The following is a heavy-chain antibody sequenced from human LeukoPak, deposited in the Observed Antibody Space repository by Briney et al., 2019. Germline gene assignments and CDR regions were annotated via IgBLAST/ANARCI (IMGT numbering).Heavy chain of an antibody. CDR1: GFTFGDYA. CDR3: TRAPSLSWFDP. Sequence: GGSLRLSCTASGFTFGDYAMSWARQAPGKGLEWVGFIRSKTHGGTTEYAASVKGRFIISSDDSRSIAYLQMNSLKTEDTAVYYCTRAPSLSWFDPWGQGTLVTVSS. CDR2: IRSKTHGGTT. J-gene: IGHJ5*02. V-gene: IGHV3-49*04. D-gene: IGHD3-10*01.